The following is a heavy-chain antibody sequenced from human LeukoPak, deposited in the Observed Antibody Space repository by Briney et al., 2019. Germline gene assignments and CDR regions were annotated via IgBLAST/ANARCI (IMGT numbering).Heavy chain of an antibody. CDR1: GGSFSGYY. Sequence: SETLSLTCTAYGGSFSGYYWSWIRQPPGKGLEWIGEINHSGSTNYNPSLKSRVTISVDTSKNQFSLKLSSVTAADTAVYYCARGRRNHYYDSSGYFAFDIWGQGTMVTVSS. D-gene: IGHD3-22*01. V-gene: IGHV4-34*01. CDR2: INHSGST. J-gene: IGHJ3*02. CDR3: ARGRRNHYYDSSGYFAFDI.